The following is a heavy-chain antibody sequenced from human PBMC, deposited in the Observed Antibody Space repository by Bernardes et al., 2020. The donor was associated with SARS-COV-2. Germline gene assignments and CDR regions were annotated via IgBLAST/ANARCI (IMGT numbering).Heavy chain of an antibody. D-gene: IGHD3-3*01. J-gene: IGHJ3*02. CDR2: IYHSGNT. Sequence: SETLSLTCTVSGGSISSSYWSWIRQPPGKGLEWIGYIYHSGNTNYNPSLDSRVSISVDTSKNQLSLRLTSVTAADTAVYYCARDLAIFGPRPAFDIWGQGTMVTVSS. V-gene: IGHV4-59*01. CDR1: GGSISSSY. CDR3: ARDLAIFGPRPAFDI.